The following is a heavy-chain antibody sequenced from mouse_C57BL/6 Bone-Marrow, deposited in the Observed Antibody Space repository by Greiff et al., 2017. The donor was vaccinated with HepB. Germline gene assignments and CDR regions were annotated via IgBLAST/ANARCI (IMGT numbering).Heavy chain of an antibody. Sequence: QVQLQQPGAELVKPGASVKMSCKASGYTFTSYWITWVKQRPGQGLEWIGDIYPGSGSTNYNEKFKSKATLTVDTSSSTAYMQLSSLTSEDSAVYYCARKGYSSGYGPFAYWGQGTLVTVSA. D-gene: IGHD3-2*02. J-gene: IGHJ3*01. CDR3: ARKGYSSGYGPFAY. CDR1: GYTFTSYW. V-gene: IGHV1-55*01. CDR2: IYPGSGST.